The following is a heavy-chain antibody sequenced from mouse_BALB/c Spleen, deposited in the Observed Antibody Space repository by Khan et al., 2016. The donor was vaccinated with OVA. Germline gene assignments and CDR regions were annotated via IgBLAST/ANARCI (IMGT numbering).Heavy chain of an antibody. CDR3: ARSLYYCDGYARDY. CDR2: ISSSGTT. D-gene: IGHD2-1*01. CDR1: DYSITSDYA. V-gene: IGHV3-2*02. J-gene: IGHJ4*01. Sequence: EVQLQESGPGLVTPSQSLSLTCTVTDYSITSDYAWNWIRQFPGNKLEWMGYISSSGTTSSNPSLKSRISITRDTSKNPFFLQLKSVTSEDTATYYCARSLYYCDGYARDYWGRGTSVTVSS.